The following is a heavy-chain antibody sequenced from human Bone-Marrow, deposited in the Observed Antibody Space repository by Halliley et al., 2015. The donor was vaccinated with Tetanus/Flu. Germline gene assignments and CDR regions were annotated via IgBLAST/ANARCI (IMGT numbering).Heavy chain of an antibody. CDR2: IDPSDSYT. J-gene: IGHJ4*02. V-gene: IGHV5-10-1*01. D-gene: IGHD4-4*01. Sequence: WMGGIDPSDSYTKYSPSFQGHVTISADKSISPAYLQWSGLKASDPAMYFCARGLTTTIPPPDFWGQGTLVTVSS. CDR3: ARGLTTTIPPPDF.